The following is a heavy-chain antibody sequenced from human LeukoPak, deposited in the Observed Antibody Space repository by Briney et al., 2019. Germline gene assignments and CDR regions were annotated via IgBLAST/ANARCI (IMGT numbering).Heavy chain of an antibody. CDR3: ARDPRCYGGLSYYFDY. V-gene: IGHV1-2*02. Sequence: GASVKVSCKASGYTFTGYYMHWVRQAPGQGLEWMGWINPNSGGTNYAQKFQGRVTMTRDTSISTAYMELSRLRSDDTAVYYCARDPRCYGGLSYYFDYWGQGTLVTVSS. CDR1: GYTFTGYY. D-gene: IGHD2-2*01. J-gene: IGHJ4*02. CDR2: INPNSGGT.